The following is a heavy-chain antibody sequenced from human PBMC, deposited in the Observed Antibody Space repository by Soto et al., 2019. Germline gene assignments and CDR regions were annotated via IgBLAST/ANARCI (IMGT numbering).Heavy chain of an antibody. D-gene: IGHD4-17*01. CDR3: TTDTGDRYSYYGMDV. Sequence: GGSLRLSCAASGFSFNNAWMSWVRQAPGKGLEWVGRIKRKIDGGTTDYPAPVKGRFTISRDDSKNTLYLQMNSLKTEDTAVYYCTTDTGDRYSYYGMDVWGQGTTVTVSS. V-gene: IGHV3-15*01. CDR2: IKRKIDGGTT. CDR1: GFSFNNAW. J-gene: IGHJ6*02.